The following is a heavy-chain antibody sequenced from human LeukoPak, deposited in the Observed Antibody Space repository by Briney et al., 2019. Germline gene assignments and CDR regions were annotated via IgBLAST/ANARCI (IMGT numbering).Heavy chain of an antibody. D-gene: IGHD3-10*01. CDR2: INHSGST. V-gene: IGHV4-34*01. J-gene: IGHJ5*02. Sequence: MTSETLSLTCAVYGGSFSGYYWSWIRQPPGKGLEWIGEINHSGSTNYNPSLKSRVTISVDTSKNQFSLKLSSVTAADTAVYYCARGRVLLWFGETHNWFDPWGQGTLVTVSS. CDR1: GGSFSGYY. CDR3: ARGRVLLWFGETHNWFDP.